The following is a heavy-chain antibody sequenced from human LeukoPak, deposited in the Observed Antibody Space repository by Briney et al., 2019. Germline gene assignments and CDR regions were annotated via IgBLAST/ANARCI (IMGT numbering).Heavy chain of an antibody. CDR2: IYYSGST. V-gene: IGHV4-61*01. CDR3: ARDRGAVAAFDY. Sequence: SETLSLTCTVSGGSISSSSYYWGWIRQPPGKGLEWIGYIYYSGSTNYNPSLKSRVTISVDTSKNQFSLKLSSVTAADTAVYYCARDRGAVAAFDYWGQGTLVTVSS. J-gene: IGHJ4*02. D-gene: IGHD6-19*01. CDR1: GGSISSSSYY.